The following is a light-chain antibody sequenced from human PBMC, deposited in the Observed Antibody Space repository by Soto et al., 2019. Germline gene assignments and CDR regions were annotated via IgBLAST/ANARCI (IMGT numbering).Light chain of an antibody. V-gene: IGKV3-20*01. CDR3: QQYGSSPKT. CDR1: QSVSRSY. J-gene: IGKJ1*01. CDR2: GAS. Sequence: EIVLTQSPGTLSLYPGERATLSCRASQSVSRSYLAWYQQKPGQAPRLLIYGASSRATGIPDRFSGSGSGTDFTLTISRLEPEDFAVYYCQQYGSSPKTFGQGTKVDIK.